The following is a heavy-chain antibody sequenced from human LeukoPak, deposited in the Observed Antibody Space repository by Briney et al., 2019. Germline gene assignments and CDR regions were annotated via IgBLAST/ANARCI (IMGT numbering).Heavy chain of an antibody. CDR2: ISAYNGNT. J-gene: IGHJ4*02. V-gene: IGHV1-18*01. CDR3: ARVDPYDSSAYYFDY. D-gene: IGHD3-22*01. Sequence: ASVKVSCKASGYTFTSYGISWVRQAPGQGLEWMGWISAYNGNTNYAQKLQGRVTMTTDTSTSTAYMELRSLRSDDTAVYYCARVDPYDSSAYYFDYWAREPWSPSPQ. CDR1: GYTFTSYG.